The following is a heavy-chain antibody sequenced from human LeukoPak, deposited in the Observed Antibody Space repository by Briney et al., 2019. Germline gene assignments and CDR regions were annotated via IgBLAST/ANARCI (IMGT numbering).Heavy chain of an antibody. D-gene: IGHD4-17*01. CDR2: VYHSGST. CDR3: ARDAATTVTPWVDY. J-gene: IGHJ4*02. CDR1: GGSVSSHY. V-gene: IGHV4-59*02. Sequence: SETLSLTCTVSGGSVSSHYWSWIRQPPDKGLEWIGYVYHSGSTYYNPSLKSRVTISVDTSKNQFSLKLSSVTAADTAVYYCARDAATTVTPWVDYWGQGTLVTVSS.